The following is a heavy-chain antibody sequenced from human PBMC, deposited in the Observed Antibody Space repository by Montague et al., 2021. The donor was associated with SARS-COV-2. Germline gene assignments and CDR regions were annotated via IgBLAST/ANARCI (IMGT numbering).Heavy chain of an antibody. CDR1: GFTFSSYA. D-gene: IGHD3-10*01. CDR3: ARGGGSGSYYGAFDI. Sequence: SLRLSCAASGFTFSSYAMHWVRQAPGKGLEWVAVISYDGSNKYYADSVKGRFTISRDNSKNTLYLQMNSLRAGDTAVYYCARGGGSGSYYGAFDIWGQGTMVTVSS. CDR2: ISYDGSNK. J-gene: IGHJ3*02. V-gene: IGHV3-30*04.